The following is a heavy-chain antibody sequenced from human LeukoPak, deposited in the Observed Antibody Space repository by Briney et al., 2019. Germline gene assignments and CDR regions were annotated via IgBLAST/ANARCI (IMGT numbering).Heavy chain of an antibody. V-gene: IGHV3-74*01. Sequence: GGSLRLSCAVSGITVSKYWMHWVRQVPGKGLVWVSRIHSDGSTTDYADSVKGRFTITRDSAKNTLYLEMNSLRAEDTAVYYCGRDNTIFGVAHINHWGQGTLATVSS. D-gene: IGHD3-3*01. CDR2: IHSDGSTT. CDR1: GITVSKYW. J-gene: IGHJ5*02. CDR3: GRDNTIFGVAHINH.